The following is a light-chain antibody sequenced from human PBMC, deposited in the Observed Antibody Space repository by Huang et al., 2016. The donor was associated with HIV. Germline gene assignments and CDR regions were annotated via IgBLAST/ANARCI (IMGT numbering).Light chain of an antibody. CDR2: ATA. V-gene: IGKV3D-15*01. Sequence: ELVMTQSPATLSVSPGETVALSCRASQRLSGNLAWYQHKPGQTPRLLIYATAIRAAGVPGRFSGSGSGSEFTLTISSLLSEDSAVYYCQHYNDWPRTFGQGTKLEIK. J-gene: IGKJ2*01. CDR3: QHYNDWPRT. CDR1: QRLSGN.